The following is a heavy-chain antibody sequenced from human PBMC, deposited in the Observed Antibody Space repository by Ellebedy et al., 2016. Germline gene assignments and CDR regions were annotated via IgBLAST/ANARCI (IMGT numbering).Heavy chain of an antibody. CDR1: GGSVSSDY. D-gene: IGHD6-19*01. Sequence: SETLSLTCNVSGGSVSSDYWNWIRRPPGKGLEWIAYAFHTGTTNYNPSLKSRVTMSVDTSKSQFSLRLTSVTAADTAVYYCAKWNGGWYAFEVWGQGTMVTVSS. CDR2: AFHTGTT. V-gene: IGHV4-59*02. J-gene: IGHJ3*01. CDR3: AKWNGGWYAFEV.